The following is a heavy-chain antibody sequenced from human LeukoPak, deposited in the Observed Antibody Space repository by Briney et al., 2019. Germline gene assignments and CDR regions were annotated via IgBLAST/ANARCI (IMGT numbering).Heavy chain of an antibody. V-gene: IGHV3-11*03. CDR3: AAGAAADF. J-gene: IGHJ4*02. CDR2: ISSSSSYT. Sequence: GGSLRLSCVVSGIPFSDYYMDWIRKAPGKGLEWISYISSSSSYTDYADSVKGRFTISRDNAKSALYLQMHSLRLEDTAVYYCAAGAAADFWGQGTLVTVSS. D-gene: IGHD6-13*01. CDR1: GIPFSDYY.